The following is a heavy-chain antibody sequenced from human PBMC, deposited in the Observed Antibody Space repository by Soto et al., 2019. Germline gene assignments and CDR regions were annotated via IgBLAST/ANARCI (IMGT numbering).Heavy chain of an antibody. Sequence: GESLKISCQGSGYSFTTYWISWVRQMPGKGLEWMGKIDPGDSSTNYSPSFRGHITISVDRSINTAHLQFSSLKAADTAVYYCARLEKWYYNYYGLDVWGQGTLVTVSS. CDR3: ARLEKWYYNYYGLDV. CDR1: GYSFTTYW. D-gene: IGHD1-26*01. J-gene: IGHJ6*02. V-gene: IGHV5-10-1*01. CDR2: IDPGDSST.